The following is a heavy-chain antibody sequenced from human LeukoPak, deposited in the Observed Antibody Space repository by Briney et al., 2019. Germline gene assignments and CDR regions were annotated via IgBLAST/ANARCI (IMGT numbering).Heavy chain of an antibody. Sequence: ASVKVSCKASGCTFTRYYMHWVRQAPGQGLEWMGIIDPSGGSTSYAQNFQGGVTMTRDATTSTVYLELSSLRSEDTAVYYCARDFGEMPNHWGQGTLVTVSS. CDR3: ARDFGEMPNH. CDR1: GCTFTRYY. D-gene: IGHD5-24*01. V-gene: IGHV1-46*01. CDR2: IDPSGGST. J-gene: IGHJ4*02.